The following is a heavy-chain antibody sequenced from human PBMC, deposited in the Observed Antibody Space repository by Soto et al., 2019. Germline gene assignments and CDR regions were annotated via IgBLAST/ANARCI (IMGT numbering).Heavy chain of an antibody. J-gene: IGHJ6*02. V-gene: IGHV1-2*04. Sequence: ASVKVSCAASGYTFTSYDMHLVRQAPGQGLEWMGWINPNSGGTNYAQKFQGWVTMTRDTSISTAYMELSRLRSDDTAVYYCARESIFGPVGGYYGMDVWGQGTTVTVSS. D-gene: IGHD3-3*01. CDR2: INPNSGGT. CDR3: ARESIFGPVGGYYGMDV. CDR1: GYTFTSYD.